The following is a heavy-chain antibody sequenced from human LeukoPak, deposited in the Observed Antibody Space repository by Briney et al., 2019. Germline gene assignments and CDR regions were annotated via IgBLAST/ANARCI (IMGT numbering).Heavy chain of an antibody. J-gene: IGHJ6*02. CDR1: GFTFSSYA. CDR2: ISYDGSNK. CDR3: ARDGSGWSRDV. D-gene: IGHD6-19*01. Sequence: GRSLRLSCAASGFTFSSYAMHWVRQAPGKGLEWVAVISYDGSNKYYADSVKGRVTISSDNSKNTLYLQMNSLRAEDTAVYYCARDGSGWSRDVWGQGTTVTVSS. V-gene: IGHV3-30-3*01.